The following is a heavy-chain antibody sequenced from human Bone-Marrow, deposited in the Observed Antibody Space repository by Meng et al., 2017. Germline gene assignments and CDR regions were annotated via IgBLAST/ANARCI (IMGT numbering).Heavy chain of an antibody. V-gene: IGHV3-48*03. J-gene: IGHJ6*02. CDR3: ARDLTGIAAAGTSYRLIMDV. D-gene: IGHD6-13*01. CDR2: ISSSGSTI. CDR1: GFTFSSYE. Sequence: GESLKISCAASGFTFSSYEMNWVRQAPGKGLEWVSYISSSGSTIYYADSVKGRFTISRDNAKNSLYLQMNSLRAEDTAVYYWARDLTGIAAAGTSYRLIMDVWGQGTTVTVSS.